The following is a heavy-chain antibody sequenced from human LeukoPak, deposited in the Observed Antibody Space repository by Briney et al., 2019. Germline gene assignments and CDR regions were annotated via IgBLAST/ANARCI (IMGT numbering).Heavy chain of an antibody. CDR2: IKSKTDGGTT. Sequence: GGSLRLSCAASGFTFSNAWMSWVRPAPGKGREWVGRIKSKTDGGTTDYAAPGKGRFSISRDDSKNTLYMQMNRLKTTDTSVYSCTTDLSGLGFGELWGQGTLVTVTS. CDR3: TTDLSGLGFGEL. J-gene: IGHJ4*02. CDR1: GFTFSNAW. V-gene: IGHV3-15*01. D-gene: IGHD3-10*01.